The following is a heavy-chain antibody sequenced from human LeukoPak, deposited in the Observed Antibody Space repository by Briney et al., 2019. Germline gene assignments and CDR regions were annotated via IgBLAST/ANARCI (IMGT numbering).Heavy chain of an antibody. Sequence: GGSPRLSCAASGFTFSSYGMHWVRQAPGKGLEWVAVIWYDGSNKYYADSVKGRFTISRDNSKNTLYLQMNSLRAEDTAVYYCAKDSDDSSYFDYWGQGTLVTVSS. V-gene: IGHV3-33*06. J-gene: IGHJ4*02. CDR2: IWYDGSNK. D-gene: IGHD3-22*01. CDR3: AKDSDDSSYFDY. CDR1: GFTFSSYG.